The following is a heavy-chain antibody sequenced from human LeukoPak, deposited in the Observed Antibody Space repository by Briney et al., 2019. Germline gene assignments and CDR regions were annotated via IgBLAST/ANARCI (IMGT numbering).Heavy chain of an antibody. CDR1: GGSMSSYY. CDR3: ARLGCSSTGCNRRNTFDI. J-gene: IGHJ3*02. Sequence: PSETLSLTCTVSGGSMSSYYWSWIRQPPGKGLEWIGYIYTSGSTHYNPSLQSRVTISLDTSKNQISLKMSSVTAADTAVYYCARLGCSSTGCNRRNTFDICGQGTMVTVSS. V-gene: IGHV4-4*09. D-gene: IGHD2-2*02. CDR2: IYTSGST.